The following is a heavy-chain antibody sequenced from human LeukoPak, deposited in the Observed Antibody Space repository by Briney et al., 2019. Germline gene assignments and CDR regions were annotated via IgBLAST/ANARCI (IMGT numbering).Heavy chain of an antibody. CDR3: ARILGSDLLNDVTDVDY. D-gene: IGHD1-26*01. J-gene: IGHJ4*02. CDR1: GGSISSGDYY. V-gene: IGHV4-30-4*08. Sequence: PSETLSLTCTVSGGSISSGDYYWSWIRQPPGKGLEWIGYIYYSGSTYYNPSLKSRVTISVDTSKNQFSLKLSSVTAADTAVYYCARILGSDLLNDVTDVDYWGQGTLVTVSS. CDR2: IYYSGST.